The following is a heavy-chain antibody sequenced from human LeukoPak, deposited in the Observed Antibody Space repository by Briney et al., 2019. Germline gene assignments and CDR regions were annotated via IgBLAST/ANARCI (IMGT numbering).Heavy chain of an antibody. CDR2: ISGSGDST. J-gene: IGHJ4*02. V-gene: IGHV3-23*01. D-gene: IGHD3-22*01. CDR3: AKDISRITLIVVAPGRGIDY. Sequence: GGSLRLSCAASGFTFSSYAMSWVRQAPGKGLEWVSAISGSGDSTYYADSVKGRFTISRDNSKNTLYLQMNSLRAEDTAVYYCAKDISRITLIVVAPGRGIDYWGQGTLVTVSS. CDR1: GFTFSSYA.